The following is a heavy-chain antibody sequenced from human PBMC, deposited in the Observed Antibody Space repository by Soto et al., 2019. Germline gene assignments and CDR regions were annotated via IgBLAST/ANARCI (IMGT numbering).Heavy chain of an antibody. Sequence: QVQLQESGPGLVNPSETLSLTCTVSGDFISNFYWSWIRQPAGKGLQSLGRISASGRSNYNPNLQSRVAMSLDTSKTQFSLRLTSLSAADTAVYFCARGMGRDFDLWGRGTLVTVFS. J-gene: IGHJ2*01. CDR3: ARGMGRDFDL. CDR2: ISASGRS. V-gene: IGHV4-4*07. D-gene: IGHD2-8*01. CDR1: GDFISNFY.